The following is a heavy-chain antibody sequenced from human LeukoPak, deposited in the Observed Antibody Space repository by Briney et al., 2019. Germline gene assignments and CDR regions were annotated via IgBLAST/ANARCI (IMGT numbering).Heavy chain of an antibody. CDR1: GFTFDDYA. CDR3: AKWSGLNQYFDY. Sequence: GGSLRLSCAASGFTFDDYAMHWVRQAPGKGLEWVSGSSWNSGSIGYADSVKGRFTISRDNAKNSLYLLMNSLRAEDTALYYCAKWSGLNQYFDYWGQGTLVTVSS. D-gene: IGHD3-3*01. CDR2: SSWNSGSI. J-gene: IGHJ4*02. V-gene: IGHV3-9*01.